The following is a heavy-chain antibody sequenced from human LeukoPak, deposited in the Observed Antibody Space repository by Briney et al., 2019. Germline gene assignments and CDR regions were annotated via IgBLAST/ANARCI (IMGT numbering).Heavy chain of an antibody. CDR3: ARDNPQTDYYYYYGMDV. CDR2: IYYSGST. Sequence: SETLSLTCTVSGGSISSGGYYWSWIRQHPGKGLEWIGYIYYSGSTYYNPSLKSRVIISVDTSKNQFSLKLSSVTAADTAVYYCARDNPQTDYYYYYGMDVWGQGTTVTVSS. CDR1: GGSISSGGYY. V-gene: IGHV4-31*03. J-gene: IGHJ6*02.